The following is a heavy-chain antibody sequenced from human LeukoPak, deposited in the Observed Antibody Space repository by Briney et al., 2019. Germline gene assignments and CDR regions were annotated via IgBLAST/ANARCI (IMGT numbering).Heavy chain of an antibody. Sequence: SQTLSLTCTVSGGSISSGGYYWSWIRQHPGKGLEWIGYIYYSGSTYYNPSLKSRVSISVDTSKNQFSLKLSSVTAADTAVYYCARTTVVTLDYFDYWGQGTLVTVSS. J-gene: IGHJ4*02. V-gene: IGHV4-31*03. D-gene: IGHD4-17*01. CDR3: ARTTVVTLDYFDY. CDR1: GGSISSGGYY. CDR2: IYYSGST.